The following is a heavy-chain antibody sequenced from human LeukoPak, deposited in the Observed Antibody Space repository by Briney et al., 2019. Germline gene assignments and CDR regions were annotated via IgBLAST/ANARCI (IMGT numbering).Heavy chain of an antibody. CDR2: NSGSGGST. D-gene: IGHD3-10*01. V-gene: IGHV3-23*01. CDR3: AKDAYYYGSGSYYNLDY. J-gene: IGHJ4*02. CDR1: GFTFSSYA. Sequence: GGSLRLSCAASGFTFSSYAMSLVRQAPGKGLEWVSANSGSGGSTYYADSVKGRFTISRDNSKNTLYLQMNSLRAEDTAVFYSAKDAYYYGSGSYYNLDYWGQGTLVTVSS.